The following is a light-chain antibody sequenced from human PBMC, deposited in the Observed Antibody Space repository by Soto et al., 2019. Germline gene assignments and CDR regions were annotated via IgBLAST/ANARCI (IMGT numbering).Light chain of an antibody. CDR3: FLSYGGAYV. J-gene: IGLJ1*01. CDR1: TGAVTSSHY. Sequence: QAVVTQEPSLTVSPGGTVTLTCGSSTGAVTSSHYPYWFQQKPGQAPRTLIYDTSNTHSWAPARFSGSLLGGKAALTLSGAQPEDEADYYCFLSYGGAYVFGTGTKVTVL. V-gene: IGLV7-46*01. CDR2: DTS.